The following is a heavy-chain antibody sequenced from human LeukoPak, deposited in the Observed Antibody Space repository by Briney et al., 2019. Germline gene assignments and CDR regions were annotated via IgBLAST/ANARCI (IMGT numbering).Heavy chain of an antibody. Sequence: GGSLRLSCAASGFTFSSYGMSWVRQAPGKGLEWVSYISSSSSTIYYADSVKGRFTISRDNAKNSLYLQMNSLRAEDTAVYYCARVASGSYPQVDFDYWGQGTLVTVSS. CDR3: ARVASGSYPQVDFDY. J-gene: IGHJ4*02. CDR2: ISSSSSTI. CDR1: GFTFSSYG. V-gene: IGHV3-48*01. D-gene: IGHD1-26*01.